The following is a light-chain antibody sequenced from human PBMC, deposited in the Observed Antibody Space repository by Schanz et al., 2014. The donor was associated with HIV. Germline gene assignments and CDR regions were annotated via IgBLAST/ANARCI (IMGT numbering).Light chain of an antibody. J-gene: IGKJ1*01. V-gene: IGKV3-20*01. CDR2: GAS. CDR3: QQYAVSSWT. Sequence: IVLTQSPGTLSLSPGERATLSCRASQSVDSGYLAWYQQKPGQAPRLLIYGASRRATGVPDRFSGSGSGTDFTLTISSLQPDDFATYYCQQYAVSSWTFGLGTRVQSK. CDR1: QSVDSGY.